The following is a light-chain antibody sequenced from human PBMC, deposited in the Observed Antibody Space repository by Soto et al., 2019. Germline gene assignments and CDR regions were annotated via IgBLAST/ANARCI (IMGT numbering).Light chain of an antibody. CDR2: DVS. CDR3: SSYTSSSTRCV. CDR1: SSDVGGYNY. Sequence: TQPASVSGSPGESITISCTGTSSDVGGYNYVSWYQQHPGKAPKLMIDDVSNRPSGVSNRFSGSKSGNTASLTISGLQAEDEADYYCSSYTSSSTRCVFGTGTKVTVL. V-gene: IGLV2-14*01. J-gene: IGLJ1*01.